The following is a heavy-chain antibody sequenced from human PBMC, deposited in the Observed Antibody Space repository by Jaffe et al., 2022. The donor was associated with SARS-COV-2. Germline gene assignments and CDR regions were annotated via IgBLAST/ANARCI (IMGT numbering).Heavy chain of an antibody. Sequence: QLQMQQSGPGLVKPSETLSLTCTVSGGSISSNSYYWGWIRQPPGKGLEWIASMYYSGRTYYNPSLESRVTISVDTSKSQLSLKLSSVTAADTAVYYCARVGSSRGTRFFDYWGQGTLVTVSS. V-gene: IGHV4-39*01. D-gene: IGHD6-13*01. CDR3: ARVGSSRGTRFFDY. CDR1: GGSISSNSYY. J-gene: IGHJ4*02. CDR2: MYYSGRT.